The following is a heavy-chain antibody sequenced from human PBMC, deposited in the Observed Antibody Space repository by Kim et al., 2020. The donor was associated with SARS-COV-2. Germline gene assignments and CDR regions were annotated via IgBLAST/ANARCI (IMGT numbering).Heavy chain of an antibody. CDR3: AARPYCGGGGCYPKRHN. CDR1: LFTFNDYG. CDR2: ISYDGRNK. Sequence: GGSLRLSCAASLFTFNDYGMFWVRQAPGRGLEWVAVISYDGRNKYYANSVKGRFSISRDNSKNTLYLQMNSLRTEDTAVYFCAARPYCGGGGCYPKRHN. V-gene: IGHV3-30*03. D-gene: IGHD2-15*01. J-gene: IGHJ5*01.